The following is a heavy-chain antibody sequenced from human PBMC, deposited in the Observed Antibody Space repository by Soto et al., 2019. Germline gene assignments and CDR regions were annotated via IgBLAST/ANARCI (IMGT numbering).Heavy chain of an antibody. J-gene: IGHJ4*02. CDR1: GFTFTSSA. V-gene: IGHV1-58*01. Sequence: GASAKVSCKASGFTFTSSAVQWVRQARGQRLEWIGWIVVGSGNTNYAQKFQERVTITRDMSTSTAYMELSSLRSEDTAVYYCAALAVGATTTGHFDYWGQGTLVTVSS. D-gene: IGHD1-26*01. CDR3: AALAVGATTTGHFDY. CDR2: IVVGSGNT.